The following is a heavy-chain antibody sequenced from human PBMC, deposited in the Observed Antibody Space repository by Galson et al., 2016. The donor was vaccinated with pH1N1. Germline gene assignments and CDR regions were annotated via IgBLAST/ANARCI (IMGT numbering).Heavy chain of an antibody. Sequence: CKASGVIFRNFAMSWVRQAPGQGLEWMGGIIALFGTTNYAQKFQGRLTITSDESTSTVYMELSSLRSEDTAVYYCARAGENYYETSGYGKAWGQGTLVTVSS. CDR3: ARAGENYYETSGYGKA. V-gene: IGHV1-69*01. J-gene: IGHJ4*02. CDR1: GVIFRNFA. D-gene: IGHD3-22*01. CDR2: IIALFGTT.